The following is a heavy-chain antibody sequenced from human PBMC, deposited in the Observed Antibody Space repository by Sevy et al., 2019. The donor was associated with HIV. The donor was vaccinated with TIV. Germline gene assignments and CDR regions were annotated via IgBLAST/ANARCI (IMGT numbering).Heavy chain of an antibody. CDR2: FDPEDGKR. J-gene: IGHJ4*02. V-gene: IGHV1-24*01. Sequence: ASLKVSCKVSGYTLTELSMHWVRQAPGKGLEWVGTFDPEDGKRIYAQKFKGRLTMTEDTSTETAYMELNSLRSDDTAVYYCATTKDYYDRSGYPFDYWGQGTQVTVSS. D-gene: IGHD3-22*01. CDR1: GYTLTELS. CDR3: ATTKDYYDRSGYPFDY.